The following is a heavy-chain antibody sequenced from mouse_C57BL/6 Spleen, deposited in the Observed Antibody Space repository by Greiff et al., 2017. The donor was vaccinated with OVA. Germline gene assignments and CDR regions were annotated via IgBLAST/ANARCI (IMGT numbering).Heavy chain of an antibody. CDR3: ARGFDYDEEGYFDV. CDR1: GYTFTSYD. CDR2: IYPRDGST. V-gene: IGHV1-85*01. Sequence: VKLQESGPELVKPGASVKLSCKASGYTFTSYDINWVKQRPGQGLEWIGWIYPRDGSTKYNEKFKGKATLTVDTSSSTAYMELHSLTSEDSAVYFCARGFDYDEEGYFDVWGTGTTVTVSS. D-gene: IGHD2-4*01. J-gene: IGHJ1*03.